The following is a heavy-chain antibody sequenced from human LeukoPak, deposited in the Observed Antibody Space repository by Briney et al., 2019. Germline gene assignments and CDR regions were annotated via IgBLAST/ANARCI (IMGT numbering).Heavy chain of an antibody. CDR3: APVASSTLGSYFDY. D-gene: IGHD6-13*01. CDR1: GYSFSGYY. CDR2: INPNSGGT. J-gene: IGHJ4*02. V-gene: IGHV1-2*02. Sequence: ASVKVSCKASGYSFSGYYMHWVRQTPGQGLEWMGWINPNSGGTKRARKFQGRVTMTRDTSISTAYMELSSLISDDMAVYYCAPVASSTLGSYFDYWGQGTLVTVSS.